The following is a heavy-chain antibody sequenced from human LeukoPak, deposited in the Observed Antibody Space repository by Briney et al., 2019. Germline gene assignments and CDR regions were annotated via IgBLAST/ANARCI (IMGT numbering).Heavy chain of an antibody. Sequence: QTGGSLRLSCAASGFTFSSSAMSWVRQAPGKGLEWVSAISNNGGYTYYADSVQGRFTISRDNSKNTLYLQMNSLRAEDTAVYYCARGPRGCGSTSCSDYFDYWGQGTLVTVSS. D-gene: IGHD2-2*01. J-gene: IGHJ4*02. CDR1: GFTFSSSA. CDR2: ISNNGGYT. V-gene: IGHV3-23*01. CDR3: ARGPRGCGSTSCSDYFDY.